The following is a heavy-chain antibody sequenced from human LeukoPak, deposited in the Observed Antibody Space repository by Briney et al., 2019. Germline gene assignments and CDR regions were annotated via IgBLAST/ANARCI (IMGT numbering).Heavy chain of an antibody. CDR2: ISGSGGGT. D-gene: IGHD3-22*01. Sequence: PGGSLRLSCAVSGITLSNYAMSWVRQAPGKGLEWVAGISGSGGGTVYADSVKGRFTISRDNPKNTLYLQMNGLRAEDTAVYFCAKRGVVIRVILVGFHKEAYYFDSWGQGALVTVSS. J-gene: IGHJ4*02. V-gene: IGHV3-23*01. CDR1: GITLSNYA. CDR3: AKRGVVIRVILVGFHKEAYYFDS.